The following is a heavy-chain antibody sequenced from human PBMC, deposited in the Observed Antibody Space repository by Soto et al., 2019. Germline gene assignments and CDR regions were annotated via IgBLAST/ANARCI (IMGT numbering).Heavy chain of an antibody. CDR1: GYIFSNYG. J-gene: IGHJ1*01. V-gene: IGHV1-18*01. CDR3: ARERDGSSWSSAESLQY. CDR2: ISTYNANT. D-gene: IGHD6-13*01. Sequence: ASVKVSCKASGYIFSNYGISWVRQAPGQGLEWMGWISTYNANTYYAQKFQGRVTMTTDTSTSTAYMELRSLRSDDTAVFYCARERDGSSWSSAESLQYWGQGTLVTVSS.